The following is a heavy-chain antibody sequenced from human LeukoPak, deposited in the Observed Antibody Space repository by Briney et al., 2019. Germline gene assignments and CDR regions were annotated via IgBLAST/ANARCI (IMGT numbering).Heavy chain of an antibody. Sequence: PSETLSLTCTVSGDSITSSSYYWGWIRQPPGKGLEWIGSIYYSGSTFYNPSLKSRVTISVDTSKNQFSLKLTSVTAADTAVYYCARRMGRRFGERYYYYHYMDVWGKGTTVTISS. J-gene: IGHJ6*03. CDR1: GDSITSSSYY. D-gene: IGHD3-10*01. CDR3: ARRMGRRFGERYYYYHYMDV. V-gene: IGHV4-39*01. CDR2: IYYSGST.